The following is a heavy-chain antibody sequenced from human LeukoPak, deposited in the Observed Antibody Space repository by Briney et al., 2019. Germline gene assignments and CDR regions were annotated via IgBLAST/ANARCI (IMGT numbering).Heavy chain of an antibody. CDR1: GYTFTRYD. V-gene: IGHV1-8*01. J-gene: IGHJ6*02. Sequence: ASVKVSCKASGYTFTRYDINWVRQATGPGLEWRGWMNPNSGNTGYAQKFQGRVTMTRNTSISTAYMELSRLRSEDTAVYYCASQTYYDYVWGSYRYDYYYGMDVWGQGTTVTVSS. CDR2: MNPNSGNT. D-gene: IGHD3-16*02. CDR3: ASQTYYDYVWGSYRYDYYYGMDV.